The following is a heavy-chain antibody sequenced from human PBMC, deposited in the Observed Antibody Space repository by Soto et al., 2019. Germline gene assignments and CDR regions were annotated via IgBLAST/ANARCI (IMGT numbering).Heavy chain of an antibody. J-gene: IGHJ5*02. Sequence: QVQLQESGPGLVKPSGTLSLTCAVSGGSISSSNWWSWVRQPPGKGLEWIGEIYHRGSTNYNPSLKSRVTISVDESKNHFDLKLSSVPAADRAVYDCARDRGGFDPGGQGTRVTFSS. CDR2: IYHRGST. CDR1: GGSISSSNW. V-gene: IGHV4-4*02. D-gene: IGHD3-10*01. CDR3: ARDRGGFDP.